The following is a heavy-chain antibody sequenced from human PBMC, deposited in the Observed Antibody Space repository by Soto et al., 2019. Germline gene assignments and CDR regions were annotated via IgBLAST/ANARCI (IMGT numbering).Heavy chain of an antibody. CDR3: ARSIVVVTAADY. Sequence: ASVKGSCKTSGYTFSNYDINWVRQAAGQRLEWMGWMNADNGNTGYAQKFQGRVTITRDTSASTAYMELSSLRSEDTAVYYCARSIVVVTAADYWGEGILVTVPS. J-gene: IGHJ4*02. V-gene: IGHV1-8*01. D-gene: IGHD2-21*02. CDR2: MNADNGNT. CDR1: GYTFSNYD.